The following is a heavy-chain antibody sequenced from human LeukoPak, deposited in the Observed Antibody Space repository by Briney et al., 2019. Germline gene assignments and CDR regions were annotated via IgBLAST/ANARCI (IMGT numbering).Heavy chain of an antibody. V-gene: IGHV4-38-2*01. D-gene: IGHD1-26*01. CDR2: IHHSGST. CDR3: ARRGGAAPTTEA. Sequence: SETLSLTCAVSGYSISSGYYWGWIRQPLGKGLEWIGSIHHSGSTHYNPSLKSRVTISVDTSKNQFSLKLSSVTATDTAVYYCARRGGAAPTTEAWGQGTLVTVSS. CDR1: GYSISSGYY. J-gene: IGHJ5*02.